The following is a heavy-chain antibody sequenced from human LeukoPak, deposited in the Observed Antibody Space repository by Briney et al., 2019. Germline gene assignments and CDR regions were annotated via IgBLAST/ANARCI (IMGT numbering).Heavy chain of an antibody. V-gene: IGHV1-3*01. D-gene: IGHD1-26*01. CDR2: ISAYNGNT. J-gene: IGHJ4*02. CDR3: ARVAGEWEPPHL. CDR1: GYTFTSYA. Sequence: ASVKVSCKASGYTFTSYAMHWVRQAPGQRLEWMGWISAYNGNTNYAQKLQGRVTITADKSTSTAYMELSSLRSEDTAVYYCARVAGEWEPPHLWGQGTLVTVSS.